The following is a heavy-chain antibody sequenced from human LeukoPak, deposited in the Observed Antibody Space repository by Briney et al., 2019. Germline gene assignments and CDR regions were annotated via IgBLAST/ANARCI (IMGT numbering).Heavy chain of an antibody. CDR2: IYTSGST. CDR1: GGSISSYY. CDR3: ARGNGLWFGELLSYYYGMDV. J-gene: IGHJ6*02. Sequence: SETLSLTCTVSGGSISSYYWSWIRQPAGKGLEWIGRIYTSGSTNYNPSLKSRVTVSVDTSKNQFSLKLSSVTAADTAVYYCARGNGLWFGELLSYYYGMDVWGQGTTVTVSS. D-gene: IGHD3-10*01. V-gene: IGHV4-4*07.